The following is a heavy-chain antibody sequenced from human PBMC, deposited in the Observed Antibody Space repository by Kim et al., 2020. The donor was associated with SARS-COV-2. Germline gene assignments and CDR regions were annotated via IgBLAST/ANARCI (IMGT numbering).Heavy chain of an antibody. D-gene: IGHD3-10*01. J-gene: IGHJ3*02. V-gene: IGHV1-8*01. CDR3: ARGSLLWFGELPQRSTHAFDI. CDR1: GYTFTSYD. CDR2: MNPNSGNT. Sequence: ASVKVSCKASGYTFTSYDINWVRQATGQGLEWMGWMNPNSGNTGYAQKFQGRVTMTRNTSISTAYMELSSLRSEDTAVYYCARGSLLWFGELPQRSTHAFDIWGQGTMVTVSS.